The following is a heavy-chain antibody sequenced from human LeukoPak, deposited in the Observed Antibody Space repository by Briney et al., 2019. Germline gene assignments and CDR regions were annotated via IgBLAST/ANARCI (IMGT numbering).Heavy chain of an antibody. CDR2: ISSSSSYI. V-gene: IGHV3-21*01. Sequence: GGALRLSCAASGFTFSSYSMNSVRQAPGKGLEWVSSISSSSSYIYYADSEKGRFTISRDNAKNSLYLQMNSLRAEDTAVYYCARGPRYSSSWYDYWGQGTLVTVSS. J-gene: IGHJ4*02. D-gene: IGHD6-13*01. CDR1: GFTFSSYS. CDR3: ARGPRYSSSWYDY.